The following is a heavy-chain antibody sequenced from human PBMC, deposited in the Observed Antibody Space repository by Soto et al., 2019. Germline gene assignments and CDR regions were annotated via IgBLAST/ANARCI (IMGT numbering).Heavy chain of an antibody. CDR1: DGSISSSNW. CDR2: IYHSGST. J-gene: IGHJ5*02. D-gene: IGHD2-8*01. Sequence: SETLSLTCAVSDGSISSSNWWSWVRQPPGKGLEWIGEIYHSGSTNYNPSLKSRVTISVDKSKNQFSLKLSSVTAADTAVYYCARGGLGYCTNGVCSEYNWFDPWGQGTLVTVSS. V-gene: IGHV4-4*02. CDR3: ARGGLGYCTNGVCSEYNWFDP.